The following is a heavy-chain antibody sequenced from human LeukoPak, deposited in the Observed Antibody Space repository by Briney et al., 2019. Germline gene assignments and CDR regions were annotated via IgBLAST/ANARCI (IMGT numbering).Heavy chain of an antibody. CDR2: FDPEDGET. D-gene: IGHD3-9*01. Sequence: AASVKVSCKASGYTFTGYYMHWVRQAPGKGLEWMGGFDPEDGETIYAQKFQGRVTMTEDTSTDTAYMELSSLRSEDTAVYYCATAPTATLTGYEYYFDYWGQGTLVTVSS. CDR1: GYTFTGYY. J-gene: IGHJ4*02. CDR3: ATAPTATLTGYEYYFDY. V-gene: IGHV1-24*01.